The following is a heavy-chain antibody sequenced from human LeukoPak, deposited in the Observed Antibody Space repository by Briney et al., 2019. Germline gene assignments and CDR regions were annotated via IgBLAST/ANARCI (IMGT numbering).Heavy chain of an antibody. V-gene: IGHV1-2*02. CDR3: ARDRQLRYFDWLSIDY. D-gene: IGHD3-9*01. CDR1: GYTFTGYY. Sequence: ASVKASCKASGYTFTGYYMHWVRQAPGQGLEWMGWINPNSGGTNYAQKFQGRVTMTRDTSISTAYMELSRLRSDDTAVYYCARDRQLRYFDWLSIDYWGQGTLVTVSS. CDR2: INPNSGGT. J-gene: IGHJ4*02.